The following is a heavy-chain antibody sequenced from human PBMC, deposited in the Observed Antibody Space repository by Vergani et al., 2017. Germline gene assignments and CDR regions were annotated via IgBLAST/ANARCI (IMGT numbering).Heavy chain of an antibody. CDR1: GGSISSYY. Sequence: QVQLQESGPGLVKPSETLSLTCTVSGGSISSYYWSWIRQPPGKGLEWIGYIYYRGSTNYNPSLKSRVTISVDTSKNQFSLKLSSVTAADTAVYYCGSSTQGYYYYYMDVWGKGTTVTVSS. V-gene: IGHV4-59*01. D-gene: IGHD2-2*01. CDR3: GSSTQGYYYYYMDV. CDR2: IYYRGST. J-gene: IGHJ6*03.